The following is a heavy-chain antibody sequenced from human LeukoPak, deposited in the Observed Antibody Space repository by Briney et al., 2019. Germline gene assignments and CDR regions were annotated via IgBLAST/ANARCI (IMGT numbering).Heavy chain of an antibody. J-gene: IGHJ4*02. V-gene: IGHV4-59*01. Sequence: SETLSLTCTVSDDSMSIYYWNWIRQPPGKGLEWIGYVYYSGGTNYNPSLKSRVTISLDTSKNQFSLKLSSVTAADTAVYYCARRANTAPPYYFDYWGQGTLVTVSS. D-gene: IGHD5-18*01. CDR1: DDSMSIYY. CDR2: VYYSGGT. CDR3: ARRANTAPPYYFDY.